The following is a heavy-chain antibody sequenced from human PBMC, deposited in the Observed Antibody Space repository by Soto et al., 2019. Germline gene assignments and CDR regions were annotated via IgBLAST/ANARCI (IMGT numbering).Heavy chain of an antibody. CDR3: ARAYYDILTGRSVYYYYYMDV. V-gene: IGHV1-3*01. J-gene: IGHJ6*03. CDR2: INAGNGNT. CDR1: GYTFTSYA. D-gene: IGHD3-9*01. Sequence: GASVKVSCKASGYTFTSYAMHWVRQAPGQRLEWMGWINAGNGNTKYSQKFQGRVTITRDTSASTAYMELSSLRSEDTAVYYCARAYYDILTGRSVYYYYYMDVWGKGTTVTVSS.